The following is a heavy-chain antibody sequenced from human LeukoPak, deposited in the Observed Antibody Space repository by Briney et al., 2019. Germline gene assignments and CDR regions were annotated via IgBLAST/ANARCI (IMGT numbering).Heavy chain of an antibody. J-gene: IGHJ5*02. D-gene: IGHD1-26*01. CDR1: GFTFSRYW. Sequence: PGGSLRLSCAAAGFTFSRYWMSWVRQAPGKGLEWVSYISSSGSTIYYADSVKGRFTISRDNAKNSLYLQMNSLRAEDTAVYYCARGHQFTSKYSWAILPTAESNWFDPWGQGTLVTVSS. V-gene: IGHV3-48*04. CDR2: ISSSGSTI. CDR3: ARGHQFTSKYSWAILPTAESNWFDP.